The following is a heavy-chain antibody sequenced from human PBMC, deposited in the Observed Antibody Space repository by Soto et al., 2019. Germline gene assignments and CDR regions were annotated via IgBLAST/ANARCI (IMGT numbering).Heavy chain of an antibody. V-gene: IGHV3-33*01. CDR2: IWYDGSNK. CDR1: GFSFSLYG. CDR3: ARSYYYDSSGYLVPFDY. D-gene: IGHD3-22*01. Sequence: PVGSLRLSCAASGFSFSLYGMQWVRQAPGQGLEWVAVIWYDGSNKYYADSVKGRFIISRDNSKNTLYLQMNSLRDEDTAVYYCARSYYYDSSGYLVPFDYWGQRTLVTVSS. J-gene: IGHJ4*02.